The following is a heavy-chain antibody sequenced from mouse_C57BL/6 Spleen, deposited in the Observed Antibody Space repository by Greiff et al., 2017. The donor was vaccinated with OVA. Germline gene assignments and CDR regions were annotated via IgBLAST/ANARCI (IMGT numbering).Heavy chain of an antibody. CDR2: INPNYGTT. J-gene: IGHJ4*01. V-gene: IGHV1-39*01. D-gene: IGHD2-4*01. CDR1: GYSFTDYN. Sequence: EVKLVESGPELVKPGASVKISCKASGYSFTDYNMNWVKQSNGKSLEWIGVINPNYGTTSYNQKFKGKATLTVDQSSSTAYMQLNSLTSEDSAVYYCARPHIYYDYDYYAMDYWGQGTSVTVSS. CDR3: ARPHIYYDYDYYAMDY.